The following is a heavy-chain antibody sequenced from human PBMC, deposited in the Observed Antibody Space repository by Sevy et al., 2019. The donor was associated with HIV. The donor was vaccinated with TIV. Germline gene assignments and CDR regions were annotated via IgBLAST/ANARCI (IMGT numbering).Heavy chain of an antibody. D-gene: IGHD3-22*01. V-gene: IGHV4-59*01. Sequence: SETLSLTCTVSGGSISSYYCSWIRQPPGKGLEWIGYIYYSGSTKYNPSLKSRVTISLDTSKNQFSLKLSSVTAADTAVYYCARERDYYDSSLGYWGQGTLVTASS. CDR1: GGSISSYY. J-gene: IGHJ4*02. CDR2: IYYSGST. CDR3: ARERDYYDSSLGY.